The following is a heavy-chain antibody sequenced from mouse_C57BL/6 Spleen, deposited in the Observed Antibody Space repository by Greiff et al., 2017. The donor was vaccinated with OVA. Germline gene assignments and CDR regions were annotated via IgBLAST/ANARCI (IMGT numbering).Heavy chain of an antibody. D-gene: IGHD4-1*01. V-gene: IGHV5-9-1*02. J-gene: IGHJ4*01. Sequence: EVMLVESGEGLVKPGGSLKLSCAASGFTFSSYAMSWVRQTPEKRLEWVAYISSGGDYIYYADTVKGRFTISRDNARNTLYLQMSSLKSEDTAMYYCTRDKGNWDMDYWGQGTSVTFSS. CDR3: TRDKGNWDMDY. CDR1: GFTFSSYA. CDR2: ISSGGDYI.